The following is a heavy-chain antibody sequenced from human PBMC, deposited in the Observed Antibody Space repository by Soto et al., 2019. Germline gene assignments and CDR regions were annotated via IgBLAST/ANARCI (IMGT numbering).Heavy chain of an antibody. J-gene: IGHJ4*02. V-gene: IGHV4-34*01. CDR2: IHHSGRT. Sequence: QVQLQQWGAGLLKPSETLSLTCAVYGGSFSGYYWTWIRQPTVTGLEWIGEIHHSGRTNYNPSLKSGVTIAVHTPKTQSSLKLTSVTAAGTAVSYCARDKITCLFDYRGKGTLVTVSS. CDR3: ARDKITCLFDY. CDR1: GGSFSGYY. D-gene: IGHD1-20*01.